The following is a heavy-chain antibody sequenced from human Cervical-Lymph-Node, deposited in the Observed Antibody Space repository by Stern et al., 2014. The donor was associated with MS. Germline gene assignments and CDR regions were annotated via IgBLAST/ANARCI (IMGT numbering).Heavy chain of an antibody. CDR3: ARELSQVLVY. J-gene: IGHJ4*02. CDR1: GGTFSSST. CDR2: IIPLFGTA. Sequence: DQLVESGAEVKKPGSSVKVSCKASGGTFSSSTISWVRQAPGQGLEWMGGIIPLFGTAHYAQKFQGRVTITADESTSTAYMELSSLRSEDTAVYYCARELSQVLVYWGQGTLVTVSS. V-gene: IGHV1-69*01.